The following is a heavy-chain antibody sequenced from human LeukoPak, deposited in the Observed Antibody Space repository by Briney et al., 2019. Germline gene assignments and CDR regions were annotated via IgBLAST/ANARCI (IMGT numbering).Heavy chain of an antibody. CDR2: IRYDGSNK. J-gene: IGHJ3*02. D-gene: IGHD6-13*01. Sequence: GGSLRLSCAASGFTFGSYGMHWVRQAPGKGLEWVAFIRYDGSNKYYADSVKGRFTISRDNSKNTLYLQMNSLRAEDTAVYYCAKDTPGIAAAGTKIGAFDIWGQGTMVTVSS. V-gene: IGHV3-30*02. CDR1: GFTFGSYG. CDR3: AKDTPGIAAAGTKIGAFDI.